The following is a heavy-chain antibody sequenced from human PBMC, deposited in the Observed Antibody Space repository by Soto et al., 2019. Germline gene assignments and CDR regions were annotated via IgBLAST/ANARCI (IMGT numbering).Heavy chain of an antibody. CDR3: ATAMRDSNYPNWFDP. D-gene: IGHD4-4*01. J-gene: IGHJ5*02. CDR2: INHSGST. CDR1: GGSFSGYY. Sequence: SETLSLTCAVYGGSFSGYYWSWIRKPPGKGLEWIEEINHSGSTNYNPSLKSRATISVDTSKNQFSLKLSSVTAADTAVYYCATAMRDSNYPNWFDPWGQGTLVTVSS. V-gene: IGHV4-34*01.